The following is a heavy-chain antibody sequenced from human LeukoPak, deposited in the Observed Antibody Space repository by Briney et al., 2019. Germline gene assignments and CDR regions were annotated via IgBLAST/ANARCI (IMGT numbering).Heavy chain of an antibody. CDR2: IYPGDSDT. V-gene: IGHV5-51*01. Sequence: GESLKISCKGSGYSFTSYWIGWVRQMPGKSLEWMGIIYPGDSDTRYSPSFQGQVTISADKSISTAYLQWSSLKASDTAMYYCASHSYYYDSSGTHPGYYYYYMDVWGKGTTVTVSS. J-gene: IGHJ6*03. CDR1: GYSFTSYW. D-gene: IGHD3-22*01. CDR3: ASHSYYYDSSGTHPGYYYYYMDV.